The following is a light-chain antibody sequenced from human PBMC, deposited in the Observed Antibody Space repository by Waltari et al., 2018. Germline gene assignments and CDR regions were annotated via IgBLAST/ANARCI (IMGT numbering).Light chain of an antibody. J-gene: IGLJ1*01. Sequence: QSALTQPASVSGSPGQSVTLSCTGTSSDVGDYNYVPWYQQHPGKAPKLMIYEDSNRPSGVSNRFSASKSGNTASLTISGLQAEDEADYYCSSYTTSSTLYVFGTGTKVTVL. V-gene: IGLV2-14*01. CDR3: SSYTTSSTLYV. CDR1: SSDVGDYNY. CDR2: EDS.